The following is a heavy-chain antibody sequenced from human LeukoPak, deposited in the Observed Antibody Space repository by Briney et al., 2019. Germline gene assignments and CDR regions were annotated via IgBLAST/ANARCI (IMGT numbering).Heavy chain of an antibody. Sequence: SETLSLTCAVYGGSFSGYYWSWIRQPPGKGLEWIGEINHSGSTNYNPSLKSRVTISVDTSKNQFSLKLSSVTAADTAVYYCARGLWFGELKSGFDPWGQGALVTVSS. J-gene: IGHJ5*02. CDR2: INHSGST. CDR1: GGSFSGYY. CDR3: ARGLWFGELKSGFDP. V-gene: IGHV4-34*01. D-gene: IGHD3-10*01.